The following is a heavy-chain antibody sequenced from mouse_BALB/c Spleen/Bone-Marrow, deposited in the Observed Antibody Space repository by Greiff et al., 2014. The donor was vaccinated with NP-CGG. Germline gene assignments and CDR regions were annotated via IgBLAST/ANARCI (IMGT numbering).Heavy chain of an antibody. CDR2: FYPGSGSI. J-gene: IGHJ2*01. CDR1: GYTFTEYI. D-gene: IGHD2-3*01. V-gene: IGHV1-62-2*01. Sequence: QVQLQQSGAGLVKPGASVKLSCKASGYTFTEYIIHWVKQRSGQGLEWIGWFYPGSGSIKYNEKFKDKATLTADKSSSTVYMELSRLASEDSAVYFCARHEGGEMGFDYWGQGTTLTVSS. CDR3: ARHEGGEMGFDY.